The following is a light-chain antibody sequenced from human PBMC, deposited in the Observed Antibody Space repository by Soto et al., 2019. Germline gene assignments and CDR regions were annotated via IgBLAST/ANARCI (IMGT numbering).Light chain of an antibody. V-gene: IGLV2-14*01. J-gene: IGLJ1*01. CDR3: TANTGANSLYV. Sequence: QSVLTQPASVSGSPGQSITISCSGTNRGIGTYKYVSWYQQYPGKAPKLLIYDVRSRPSGVSNRFSGSKSGNTASLTLSGLRAEDEVVYNGTANTGANSLYVLEAGTK. CDR1: NRGIGTYKY. CDR2: DVR.